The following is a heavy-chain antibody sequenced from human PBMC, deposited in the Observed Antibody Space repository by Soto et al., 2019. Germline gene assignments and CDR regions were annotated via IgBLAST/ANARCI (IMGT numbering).Heavy chain of an antibody. CDR1: GFTFSTYS. D-gene: IGHD2-21*02. CDR2: ISSSDSYI. CDR3: ARDILHSSCGGDCYSYFYSDMDA. Sequence: EVQLVESGGGLVKPGGSLRLSCAGSGFTFSTYSINWVRQAPGKGLEWVSSISSSDSYIYYADSVQGRFTVSRDNAKNSVYMQMNSLRAENTAVYYCARDILHSSCGGDCYSYFYSDMDAWGKGTTVTVSP. J-gene: IGHJ6*04. V-gene: IGHV3-21*01.